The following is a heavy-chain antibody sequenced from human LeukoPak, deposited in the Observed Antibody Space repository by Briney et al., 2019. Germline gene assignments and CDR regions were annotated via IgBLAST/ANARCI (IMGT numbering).Heavy chain of an antibody. CDR1: GFTFSSYG. D-gene: IGHD5-12*01. Sequence: TGGSLRLSCAASGFTFSSYGMHWVRQAPGKGLEWVAFIRYDGSNKYYADSVKGRFTISRDNSKNTLYLQMNSLRAEDTAVYYCAGPGDRGYSGYDDYGDLDYWGQGTLVTVSS. J-gene: IGHJ4*02. CDR2: IRYDGSNK. V-gene: IGHV3-30*02. CDR3: AGPGDRGYSGYDDYGDLDY.